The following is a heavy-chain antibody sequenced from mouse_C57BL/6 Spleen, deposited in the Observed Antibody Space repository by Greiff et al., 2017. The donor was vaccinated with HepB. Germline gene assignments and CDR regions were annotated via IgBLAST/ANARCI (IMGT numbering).Heavy chain of an antibody. Sequence: QVQLQQSGAELVKPGASVKISCKASGYAFSSYWMNWVKQRPGKGLEWIGQIYPGDGDTNYNQKFKGKSTLTVDKSSSTAYMQLSSLTSEDSAVYYCARSSPNWDYAMDYWGQGTSVTVSS. V-gene: IGHV1-80*01. CDR1: GYAFSSYW. J-gene: IGHJ4*01. CDR3: ARSSPNWDYAMDY. CDR2: IYPGDGDT. D-gene: IGHD4-1*01.